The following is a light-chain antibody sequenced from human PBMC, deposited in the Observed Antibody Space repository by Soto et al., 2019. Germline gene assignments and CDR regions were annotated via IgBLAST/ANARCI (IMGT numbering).Light chain of an antibody. J-gene: IGLJ2*01. CDR3: LLTYTGARV. Sequence: QAVVTQEPSLTVSPGGTVTLTCGSSTGDVTSGHFPFWFQQKPGQAPRSLIDDTNTKHSWTPARFSGSLLGGKAALTLSGAQTEDEATYYCLLTYTGARVFGGGTKLTVL. CDR1: TGDVTSGHF. V-gene: IGLV7-46*01. CDR2: DTN.